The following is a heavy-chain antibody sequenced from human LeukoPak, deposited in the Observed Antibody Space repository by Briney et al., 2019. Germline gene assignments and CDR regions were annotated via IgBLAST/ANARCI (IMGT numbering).Heavy chain of an antibody. CDR3: ATISGTYSTYYFDY. CDR1: GXTFSNYV. CDR2: IKQDGSEK. Sequence: PGGSLRLSCAASGXTFSNYVMSWVRQAPGKGLEWVANIKQDGSEKYSVDSVKGRFAISRDNAKNSLYLQMNSLRAEDTAVYYCATISGTYSTYYFDYWGQGTLVTVSS. V-gene: IGHV3-7*02. J-gene: IGHJ4*02. D-gene: IGHD1-26*01.